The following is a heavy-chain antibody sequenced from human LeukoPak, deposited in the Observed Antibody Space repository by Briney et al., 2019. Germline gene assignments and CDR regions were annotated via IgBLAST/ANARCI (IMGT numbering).Heavy chain of an antibody. CDR2: MNPNSGNT. J-gene: IGHJ6*03. CDR1: GYTFTSYD. D-gene: IGHD6-6*01. V-gene: IGHV1-8*03. CDR3: ARGRGSSGSYYYYYMDV. Sequence: GASVKVSCKASGYTFTSYDINWVRQATGQGLEWMGWMNPNSGNTGYAQKFQGRVTITRNTSISTAYMELSSLRSEDTAMYYCARGRGSSGSYYYYYMDVWGKGTTVTVSS.